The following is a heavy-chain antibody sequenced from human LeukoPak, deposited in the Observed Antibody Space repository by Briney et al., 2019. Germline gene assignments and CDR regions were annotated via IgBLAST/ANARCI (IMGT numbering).Heavy chain of an antibody. Sequence: GGSLRLSCAASGFTFSSYAMDWVRQAPGKGREWVSYISSSSSNIYYADSVKGRFTISRDNGEKSLDLQINSLRAEDTAVYYCARDIGSGTTGTTGVLVNWGQGTLVTVSS. V-gene: IGHV3-48*01. J-gene: IGHJ4*02. D-gene: IGHD1-1*01. CDR2: ISSSSSNI. CDR1: GFTFSSYA. CDR3: ARDIGSGTTGTTGVLVN.